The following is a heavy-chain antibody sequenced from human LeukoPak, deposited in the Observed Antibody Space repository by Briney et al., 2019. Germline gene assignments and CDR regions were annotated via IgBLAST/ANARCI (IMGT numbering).Heavy chain of an antibody. CDR2: ISWNSGSI. CDR1: GFTFDDYA. Sequence: SGGSLRLSCAASGFTFDDYAMHWVRQAPGKGLEWVSGISWNSGSIGYADSVKGRFTISRDNAKNSLYLQMNSLRAEDTALYYCAKDMYGSGSFPDYWGQGTLVTVSS. D-gene: IGHD3-10*01. CDR3: AKDMYGSGSFPDY. J-gene: IGHJ4*02. V-gene: IGHV3-9*01.